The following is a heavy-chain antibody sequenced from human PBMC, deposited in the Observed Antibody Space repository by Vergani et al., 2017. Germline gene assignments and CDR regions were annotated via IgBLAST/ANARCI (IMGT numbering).Heavy chain of an antibody. V-gene: IGHV4-61*02. Sequence: QVQLQESGPGLVKPSQTLSLTCTVSGGSISSGSYYWSWIRQPAGKGLEWIGRIYTSGSTNYNPSLTSRVTISVDTSKNQFSLKLSSVTAADTAVYYCARAPYSGYEVGFDYWGQGTLVTVSS. CDR1: GGSISSGSYY. J-gene: IGHJ4*02. D-gene: IGHD5-12*01. CDR3: ARAPYSGYEVGFDY. CDR2: IYTSGST.